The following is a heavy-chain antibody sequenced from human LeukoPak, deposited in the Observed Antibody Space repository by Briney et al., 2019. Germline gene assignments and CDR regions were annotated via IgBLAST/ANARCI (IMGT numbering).Heavy chain of an antibody. Sequence: GGSLRLSCAASGFTFSSYGMHWVRQAPGKGLEWVAVIWYDGSNKYYADPVKGRFTISRDNSKNTLYLQMNSLRAEDTAVYYCAKGDANYYDSSGYMIDYWGQGTLVTVSS. CDR3: AKGDANYYDSSGYMIDY. D-gene: IGHD3-22*01. CDR1: GFTFSSYG. V-gene: IGHV3-33*06. J-gene: IGHJ4*02. CDR2: IWYDGSNK.